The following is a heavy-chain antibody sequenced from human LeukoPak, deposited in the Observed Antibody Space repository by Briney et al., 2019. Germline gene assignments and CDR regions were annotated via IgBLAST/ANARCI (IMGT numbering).Heavy chain of an antibody. Sequence: PGGSLRLSCAASGFTFSSYTMHWIRQAPGKGLEWVSSISGSNSYIFYADSVKGRFTVSRDNAKDSLYLQMNSLRAEDTAVYYCARDESQDGYNSGTFDYWGQGTLVTVSS. CDR3: ARDESQDGYNSGTFDY. V-gene: IGHV3-21*01. J-gene: IGHJ4*02. CDR2: ISGSNSYI. D-gene: IGHD5-24*01. CDR1: GFTFSSYT.